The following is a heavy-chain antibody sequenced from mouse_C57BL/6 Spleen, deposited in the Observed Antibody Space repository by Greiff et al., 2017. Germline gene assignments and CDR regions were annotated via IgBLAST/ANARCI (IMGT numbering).Heavy chain of an antibody. CDR2: ISRGSSTI. Sequence: EVKLVESGGGLVKPGGSLKLSCAASGFTFSDYAMHWVRQAPEKGLEWVAYISRGSSTIYYTDKVKGRFTIPRDNAKNTLFLQMSSVKSEDTAMYYCARLDGYYNYFDYWGQGTTLTVSA. D-gene: IGHD2-3*01. V-gene: IGHV5-17*03. CDR3: ARLDGYYNYFDY. CDR1: GFTFSDYA. J-gene: IGHJ2*01.